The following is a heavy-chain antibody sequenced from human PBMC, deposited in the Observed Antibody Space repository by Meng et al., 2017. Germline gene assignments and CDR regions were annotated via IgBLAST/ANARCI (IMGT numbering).Heavy chain of an antibody. CDR1: GGSISSYY. D-gene: IGHD3-22*01. V-gene: IGHV4-59*01. CDR2: IYYSGST. Sequence: SETLSLTCTVSGGSISSYYWSWIRQPPGKGLEWIGYIYYSGSTNYNPSLKSRVTISVDTSKNQFSLELSSVTAADTAVYYCAKGTVGGYYYPYYFDYWGQGTLVTVSS. CDR3: AKGTVGGYYYPYYFDY. J-gene: IGHJ4*02.